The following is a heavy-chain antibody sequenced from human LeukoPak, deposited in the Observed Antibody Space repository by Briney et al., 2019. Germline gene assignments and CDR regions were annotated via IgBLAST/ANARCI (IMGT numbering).Heavy chain of an antibody. D-gene: IGHD3-22*01. CDR1: GFTFSSYW. J-gene: IGHJ6*03. CDR3: ARTPFYDSSGYPYYYYMDV. CDR2: ISSSSSYI. V-gene: IGHV3-21*04. Sequence: GGSLRLSCAASGFTFSSYWMSWVRQAPGKGLEWVSSISSSSSYIYYADSVKGRFTISRDNAKNSLYLQMNSLRAEDTALYYCARTPFYDSSGYPYYYYMDVWGKGTTVTVSS.